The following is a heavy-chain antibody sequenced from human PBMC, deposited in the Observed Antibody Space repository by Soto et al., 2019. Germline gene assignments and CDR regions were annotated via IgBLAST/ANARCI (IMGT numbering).Heavy chain of an antibody. D-gene: IGHD3-10*01. V-gene: IGHV4-39*01. CDR3: ARQYYFGSGNYYNPPFYF. CDR1: GGSISSSSYY. CDR2: IYYSGNA. J-gene: IGHJ4*01. Sequence: SETLSLTCTVSGGSISSSSYYWGWIRQPPGKGLEWIGSIYYSGNAYYNPSLKRRVTISVDTAKNQFSLKLSSVTAADTAVYYCARQYYFGSGNYYNPPFYFWGQGNLVTVSS.